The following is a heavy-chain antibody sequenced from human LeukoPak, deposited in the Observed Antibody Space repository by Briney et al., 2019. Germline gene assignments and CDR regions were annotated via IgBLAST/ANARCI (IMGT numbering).Heavy chain of an antibody. J-gene: IGHJ3*02. CDR2: ISAYNGNT. D-gene: IGHD3-10*01. Sequence: GASVKVSCKASGDTFTSYGISWVRQAPGQGLEWMGWISAYNGNTNYAQKLQGRVTMTTDTSTSTAYMELRSLRSDDTAVYYCARAKVLLWFGERGHDAFDIWGQGTMVTVSS. CDR3: ARAKVLLWFGERGHDAFDI. CDR1: GDTFTSYG. V-gene: IGHV1-18*01.